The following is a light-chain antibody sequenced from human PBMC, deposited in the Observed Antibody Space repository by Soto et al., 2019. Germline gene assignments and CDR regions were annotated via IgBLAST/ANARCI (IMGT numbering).Light chain of an antibody. CDR3: QHRHNWPTWT. Sequence: EIVMTQSPATLSVSPWERATLSCMASQSVSSNLAWYQQKPGQAPRLLIYGASTRATGIPARFSGSGSGTEFTLTISSLQSEDFAVYYCQHRHNWPTWTFGQGTKVDTK. CDR2: GAS. V-gene: IGKV3-15*01. CDR1: QSVSSN. J-gene: IGKJ1*01.